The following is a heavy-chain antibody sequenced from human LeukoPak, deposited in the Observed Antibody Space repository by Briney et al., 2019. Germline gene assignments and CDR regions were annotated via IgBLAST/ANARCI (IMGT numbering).Heavy chain of an antibody. CDR3: ARRRSSTSDAVDI. Sequence: GESLKISCKGSGYIFTHYWIGWVRPMPGKGLEWMGIINPADSDTRYSPSFQGQVLISTNKSISTAYLHWGSLKASDTAMYFCARRRSSTSDAVDIWGQGTMVTVSS. CDR1: GYIFTHYW. CDR2: INPADSDT. J-gene: IGHJ3*02. V-gene: IGHV5-51*01.